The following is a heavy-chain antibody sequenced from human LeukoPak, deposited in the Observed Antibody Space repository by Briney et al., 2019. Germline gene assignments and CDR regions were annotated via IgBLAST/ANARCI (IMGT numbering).Heavy chain of an antibody. Sequence: GGSLRLSCAASGFSFSSYAMSWVRQAPGKGLEWVSAISSGGATLYADSVKGRFTISRDNSKNTQYLQMNSLRAEDTAVYYCAPERGLVRYFNSWGQGTLVTVSS. D-gene: IGHD3-10*01. J-gene: IGHJ4*02. V-gene: IGHV3-23*01. CDR1: GFSFSSYA. CDR2: ISSGGAT. CDR3: APERGLVRYFNS.